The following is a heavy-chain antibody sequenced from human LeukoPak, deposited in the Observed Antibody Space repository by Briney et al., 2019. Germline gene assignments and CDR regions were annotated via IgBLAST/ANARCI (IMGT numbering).Heavy chain of an antibody. J-gene: IGHJ6*02. CDR3: TRYFDIYGVDV. CDR2: IYHSGST. CDR1: GGSISSSNW. Sequence: SETLSLTCAVSGGSISSSNWWSWVRQPPGKGLEWIGEIYHSGSTNYNPSLRSRVTISVDKSENQFSLKLSSVTAADTAVYYCTRYFDIYGVDVWGQGTTVTVSS. D-gene: IGHD3-9*01. V-gene: IGHV4-4*02.